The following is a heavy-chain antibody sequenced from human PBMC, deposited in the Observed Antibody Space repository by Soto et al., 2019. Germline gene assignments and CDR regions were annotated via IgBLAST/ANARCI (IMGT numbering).Heavy chain of an antibody. J-gene: IGHJ5*02. Sequence: QLQLVQSAAEVKKPGASVRVSCKAYGYPFIKYGMSWIRQAPEQGLEWMGWIKVDSGYTNYAQKFQGRVTMTADTSSDTAFMELRTLRLDATAVYFCATSYDTGFDPWGQGTLVSVSS. V-gene: IGHV1-18*04. CDR3: ATSYDTGFDP. CDR2: IKVDSGYT. D-gene: IGHD5-12*01. CDR1: GYPFIKYG.